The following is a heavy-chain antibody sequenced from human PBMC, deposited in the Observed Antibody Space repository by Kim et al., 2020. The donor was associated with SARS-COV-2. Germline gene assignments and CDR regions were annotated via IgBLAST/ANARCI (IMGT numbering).Heavy chain of an antibody. V-gene: IGHV3-48*02. D-gene: IGHD1-26*01. CDR2: ISRTSNTI. CDR3: AREGRSSWVGASNFDW. J-gene: IGHJ4*02. CDR1: GFSFEDFD. Sequence: GGSLRLSCAASGFSFEDFDMNWVRQAPGKGLEWVSFISRTSNTIFYADSVKGRFTISRDNAKNSVFLQMNSLRDEDTAVYYCAREGRSSWVGASNFDWWGQGTLVTVSS.